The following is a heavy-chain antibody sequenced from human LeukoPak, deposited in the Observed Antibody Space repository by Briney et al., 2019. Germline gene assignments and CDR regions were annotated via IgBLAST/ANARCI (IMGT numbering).Heavy chain of an antibody. D-gene: IGHD6-19*01. CDR1: GGSISSYY. V-gene: IGHV4-59*08. CDR3: ASSGWTDNWFDP. J-gene: IGHJ5*02. Sequence: SETLSLTCTVSGGSISSYYSSWIRQPPGKGLEWSGYIYYSGNTNYNPSLKSRVTISVDTSKNQFSLKLSSVTAADTAVYYCASSGWTDNWFDPWGQGTLVTVSS. CDR2: IYYSGNT.